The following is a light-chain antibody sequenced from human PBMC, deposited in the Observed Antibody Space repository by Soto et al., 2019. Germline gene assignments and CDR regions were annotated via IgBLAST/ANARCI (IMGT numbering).Light chain of an antibody. V-gene: IGKV3-20*01. CDR2: GAA. CDR1: QSVSSSY. CDR3: QQYGSSLFT. J-gene: IGKJ3*01. Sequence: EIVLTQSPGTLSLSPGERATLSCRASQSVSSSYLAWYQQKPGQAPRLLIYGAASRATGIPDRFSGSGSGTGLTITISRLEPEEFAVYYCQQYGSSLFTFGPGTKVDI.